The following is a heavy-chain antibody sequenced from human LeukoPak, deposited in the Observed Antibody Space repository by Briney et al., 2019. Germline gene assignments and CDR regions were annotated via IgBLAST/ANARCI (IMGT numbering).Heavy chain of an antibody. CDR1: GGSISSYY. V-gene: IGHV4-4*07. CDR2: IYTSGST. CDR3: ARGVAVAADFDY. J-gene: IGHJ4*02. D-gene: IGHD6-19*01. Sequence: SETLSLTCTVSGGSISSYYWSRIRQPAGKGLEWIGRIYTSGSTNYNPSLKSRVTISVDTSKNQFSLKLSAVTAADTAVYYCARGVAVAADFDYWGQGTLVTVSS.